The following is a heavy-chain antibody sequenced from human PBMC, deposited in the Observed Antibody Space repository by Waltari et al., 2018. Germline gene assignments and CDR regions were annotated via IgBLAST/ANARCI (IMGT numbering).Heavy chain of an antibody. CDR3: ARTPNYYDSSGYSYFDY. CDR2: ISYDGSNK. J-gene: IGHJ4*02. Sequence: QVQLVEAGGGVVQPGRSLSLSCAASGLTFSRYAMHWVRQAPGKGLEWVAVISYDGSNKYYADSVKGRFTISRDNSKNTLYLQMNSLRAEDTAVYYCARTPNYYDSSGYSYFDYWGQGTLVTVSS. CDR1: GLTFSRYA. V-gene: IGHV3-30*04. D-gene: IGHD3-22*01.